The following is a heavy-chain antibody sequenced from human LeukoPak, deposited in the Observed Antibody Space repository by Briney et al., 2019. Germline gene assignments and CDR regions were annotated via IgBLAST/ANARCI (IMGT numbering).Heavy chain of an antibody. CDR1: GGTFSSYA. D-gene: IGHD6-13*01. Sequence: ASVKVSCKASGGTFSSYAISWVRQAPGQGLEWMGGIIPIFGTANYAQKFQGRVTITADESTSTAYRELSSLRSEDTAVYYCARDPIAAAGISCFDPWGQGTLVTVSS. J-gene: IGHJ5*02. V-gene: IGHV1-69*13. CDR3: ARDPIAAAGISCFDP. CDR2: IIPIFGTA.